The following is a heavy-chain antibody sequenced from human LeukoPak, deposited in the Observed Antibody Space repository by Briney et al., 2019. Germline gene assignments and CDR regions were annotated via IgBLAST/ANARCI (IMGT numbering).Heavy chain of an antibody. CDR1: GVSISSSSYY. D-gene: IGHD6-13*01. CDR2: IYYSGTT. CDR3: ARHRGIVAAASFDY. J-gene: IGHJ4*02. V-gene: IGHV4-39*01. Sequence: PSETLSLTCTVSGVSISSSSYYWGWIRQPPGKGLEWIGTIYYSGTTHYSPSLKSRVTISVDTSKNQLSLKLSSVTAADTAAYYCARHRGIVAAASFDYWGQGTLVTVSS.